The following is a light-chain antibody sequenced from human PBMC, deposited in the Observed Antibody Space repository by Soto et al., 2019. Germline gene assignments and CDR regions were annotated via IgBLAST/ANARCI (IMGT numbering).Light chain of an antibody. CDR3: QQYHNWPRT. CDR2: GAS. J-gene: IGKJ1*01. Sequence: EIVMTQSPATLSVSPGERATLSCRASQSVSSNLAWYQQKPGQAPRLLIYGASTRATGIPARFSGSGSGTECPLTISSLQSEDFAVYYCQQYHNWPRTFGQGTKVEIK. CDR1: QSVSSN. V-gene: IGKV3D-15*01.